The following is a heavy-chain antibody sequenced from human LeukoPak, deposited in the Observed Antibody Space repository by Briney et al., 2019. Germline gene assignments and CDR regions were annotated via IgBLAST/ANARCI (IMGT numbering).Heavy chain of an antibody. CDR3: AKGIAAAGTYYYYMDV. J-gene: IGHJ6*03. V-gene: IGHV3-23*01. Sequence: GGTLRLSCAASGFTFSSYGMSWVRQAPGKGLEWVSAISGSGGSTYYADSVKGRFTISRDNSKNTLYLQMNSLRAEDTAVYYCAKGIAAAGTYYYYMDVWGKGTTVTVSS. CDR2: ISGSGGST. CDR1: GFTFSSYG. D-gene: IGHD6-13*01.